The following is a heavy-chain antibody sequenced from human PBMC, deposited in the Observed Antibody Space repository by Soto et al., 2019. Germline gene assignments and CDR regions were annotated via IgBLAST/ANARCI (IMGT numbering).Heavy chain of an antibody. Sequence: QVQLQESGPGLVKPSQTLSLTCTVSGGSISSGGYYWSWIRQHPGKGLEWIGYIYYSGSTSYNPSLKSRVTISVDTSKNQFSLMLSSVTAADTAVYYCARSSTSANYFDYWGQGTLVTVSS. CDR1: GGSISSGGYY. CDR2: IYYSGST. D-gene: IGHD2-2*01. CDR3: ARSSTSANYFDY. J-gene: IGHJ4*02. V-gene: IGHV4-31*03.